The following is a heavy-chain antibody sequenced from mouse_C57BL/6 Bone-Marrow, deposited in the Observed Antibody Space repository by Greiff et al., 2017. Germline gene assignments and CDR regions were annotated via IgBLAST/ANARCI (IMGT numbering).Heavy chain of an antibody. Sequence: EVKLMESGGGLVKPGGSLKLSCAASGFTFSSYAMSWVRQTPEKRLEWVATISDGGSYTYYPDNVKGRFTISRDNAKNNLYLQMRHLKSEDTAMYYCARGGFINKVVAPDYWGQGTTLTVSS. CDR1: GFTFSSYA. CDR3: ARGGFINKVVAPDY. V-gene: IGHV5-4*03. J-gene: IGHJ2*01. CDR2: ISDGGSYT. D-gene: IGHD1-1*01.